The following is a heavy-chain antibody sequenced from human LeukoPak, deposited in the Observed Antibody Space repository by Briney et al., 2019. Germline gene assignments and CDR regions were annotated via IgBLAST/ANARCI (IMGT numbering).Heavy chain of an antibody. CDR3: ARFRSAVAGTYNYYYLDV. CDR1: DGSISSYY. D-gene: IGHD6-19*01. CDR2: VSYSGTT. Sequence: SETLSLTCTVSDGSISSYYWSWIRLPPGKGLEYIGYVSYSGTTNYNPSLKSRLTISLDTSKNQISLRLSSVTAADTAVYYCARFRSAVAGTYNYYYLDVWGKETTVTVSS. J-gene: IGHJ6*03. V-gene: IGHV4-59*01.